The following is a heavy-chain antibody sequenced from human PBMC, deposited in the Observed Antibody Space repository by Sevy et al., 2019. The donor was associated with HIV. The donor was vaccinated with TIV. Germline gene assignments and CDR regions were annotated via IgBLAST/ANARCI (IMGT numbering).Heavy chain of an antibody. CDR2: INHSGST. Sequence: SETLSLTCAVYGGSFSGYYWSWIRQPPGKGPEWIGEINHSGSTNYNPSLKSRVTISVDTSKNQFSLKLSSVTAADTAVYYCARGSGPKLAAAGKYYFDYWGQGTLVTVSS. J-gene: IGHJ4*02. D-gene: IGHD6-13*01. V-gene: IGHV4-34*01. CDR3: ARGSGPKLAAAGKYYFDY. CDR1: GGSFSGYY.